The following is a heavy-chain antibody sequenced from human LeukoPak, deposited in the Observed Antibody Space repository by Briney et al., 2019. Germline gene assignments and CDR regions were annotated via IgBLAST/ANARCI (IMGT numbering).Heavy chain of an antibody. J-gene: IGHJ1*01. CDR1: GFTFSGSA. V-gene: IGHV3-73*01. CDR2: IRSKANSYAT. Sequence: GGSLRLSCAASGFTFSGSAMHWVRQSSGKGLEWVGRIRSKANSYATAYAASVKGRFTISRDDSKNTAYLQMNSLRAEDTAVYYCAKDEGGSYFSAEYFQHWGQGTLVTVSS. CDR3: AKDEGGSYFSAEYFQH. D-gene: IGHD1-26*01.